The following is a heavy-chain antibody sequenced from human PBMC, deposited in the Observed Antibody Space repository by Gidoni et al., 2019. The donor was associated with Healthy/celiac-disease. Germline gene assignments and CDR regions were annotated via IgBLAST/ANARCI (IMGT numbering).Heavy chain of an antibody. J-gene: IGHJ4*02. Sequence: QVQLVQSGAEVKKPGSSVKVSCKASGGTFSSYAISWVRQAPGQGLEWMGGIIPIFGTANYAQKFQGRVTITADKSTSTAYMELSSLRSEDTAVYYCASGAQLSIAAAGMCYFDYWGQGTLVTVSS. CDR1: GGTFSSYA. D-gene: IGHD6-13*01. CDR2: IIPIFGTA. V-gene: IGHV1-69*06. CDR3: ASGAQLSIAAAGMCYFDY.